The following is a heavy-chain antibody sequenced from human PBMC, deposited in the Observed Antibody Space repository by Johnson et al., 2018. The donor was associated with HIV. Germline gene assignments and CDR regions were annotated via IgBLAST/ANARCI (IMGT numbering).Heavy chain of an antibody. CDR2: ISWNSGSI. Sequence: VQLVESGGGSVQPGRSLRLSCAAPGFTFDDYAMHWVRQAPGKGLEWASGISWNSGSIAYAASVKGRFTISRDNAKNSLYVQMNSLRAEDTAVYYCAKDTYSHRLTVTESGFDIWGQGTMVTVSS. J-gene: IGHJ3*02. V-gene: IGHV3-9*01. D-gene: IGHD4-11*01. CDR1: GFTFDDYA. CDR3: AKDTYSHRLTVTESGFDI.